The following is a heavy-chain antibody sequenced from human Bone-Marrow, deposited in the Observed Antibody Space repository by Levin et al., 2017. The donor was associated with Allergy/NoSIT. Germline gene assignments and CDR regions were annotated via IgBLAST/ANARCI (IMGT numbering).Heavy chain of an antibody. CDR2: IHISGSR. V-gene: IGHV4-61*02. D-gene: IGHD2-2*01. CDR3: ARNRVPAHSGAFDV. J-gene: IGHJ3*01. Sequence: SETLSLTCTVSGASVSDGGDINWSWIRQPAGKGLEWIGRIHISGSRKYNPSLKSRATISLDTSKKQFSLKLSSVTAADTAVYFCARNRVPAHSGAFDVWGQGTMVTISS. CDR1: GASVSDGGDIN.